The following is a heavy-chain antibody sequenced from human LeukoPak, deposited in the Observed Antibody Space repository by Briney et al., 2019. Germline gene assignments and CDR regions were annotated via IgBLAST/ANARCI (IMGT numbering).Heavy chain of an antibody. V-gene: IGHV4-59*11. CDR2: IYYSGST. CDR1: GGSISSHY. Sequence: SETLSLTCTVSGGSISSHYWSWIQQPPGKGLEWIGYIYYSGSTNYNPSLKSRVTISVDTSKNQFSLKLSSVTAADTAVYYCATQDGYNYGYFDYWGQGTLVTVSS. D-gene: IGHD5-24*01. CDR3: ATQDGYNYGYFDY. J-gene: IGHJ4*02.